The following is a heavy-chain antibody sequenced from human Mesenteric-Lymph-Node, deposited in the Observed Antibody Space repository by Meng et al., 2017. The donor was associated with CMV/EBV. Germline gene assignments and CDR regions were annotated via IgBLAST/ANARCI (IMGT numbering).Heavy chain of an antibody. CDR3: TGGTFSSFSPLGQI. CDR1: GFTLSDYG. D-gene: IGHD6-6*01. Sequence: GESLKISCAASGFTLSDYGVHWVRQAPGKGLEWVAVVSYDGADKYYADLVKGRFTISRGNSGNTVFLQMNSLGVEDTALYFCTGGTFSSFSPLGQIWGQGTLVTVSS. V-gene: IGHV3-30*04. CDR2: VSYDGADK. J-gene: IGHJ4*02.